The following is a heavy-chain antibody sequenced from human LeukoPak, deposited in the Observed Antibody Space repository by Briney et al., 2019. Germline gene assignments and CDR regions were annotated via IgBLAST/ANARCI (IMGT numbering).Heavy chain of an antibody. Sequence: SETLSLTCTVSGGSISSGGYYCSWIRQPPGKGLEWSGYIYYSGSTLYNLSLKSRVTISVDTSKNQFSQTLSSVTAADTAVYFCARVTGTTSRWFDLWGQGTLVTVSS. CDR1: GGSISSGGYY. CDR3: ARVTGTTSRWFDL. J-gene: IGHJ5*02. V-gene: IGHV4-31*03. D-gene: IGHD1-1*01. CDR2: IYYSGST.